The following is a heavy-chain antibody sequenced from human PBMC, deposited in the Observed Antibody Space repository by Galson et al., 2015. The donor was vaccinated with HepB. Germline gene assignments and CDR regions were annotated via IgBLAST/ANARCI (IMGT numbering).Heavy chain of an antibody. CDR1: GFNFNIYA. V-gene: IGHV3-23*01. J-gene: IGHJ4*02. D-gene: IGHD2-21*02. Sequence: SLRLSCAASGFNFNIYATGWVRQAPGKGLEWVSSISGSGDSTYYADSVKGRFTISKDNSKNILYLQMNSLRAEDTVVYYCARDSRVTGGWVVDYWGQGTLVTVSS. CDR3: ARDSRVTGGWVVDY. CDR2: ISGSGDST.